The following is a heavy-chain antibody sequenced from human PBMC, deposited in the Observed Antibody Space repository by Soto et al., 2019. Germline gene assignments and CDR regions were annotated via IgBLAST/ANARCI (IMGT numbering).Heavy chain of an antibody. CDR3: ARDRSLIFAVPPYGMDV. J-gene: IGHJ6*02. Sequence: GGSLRLSCVVSGFTFSSHEMNWVRQAPGKGPEWVSKISESGGTTSYADSVKGRFTISRDNARDSLYLHMDSLRAEDTAVYYCARDRSLIFAVPPYGMDVWGQGTTVTVSS. V-gene: IGHV3-48*03. CDR2: ISESGGTT. D-gene: IGHD3-3*01. CDR1: GFTFSSHE.